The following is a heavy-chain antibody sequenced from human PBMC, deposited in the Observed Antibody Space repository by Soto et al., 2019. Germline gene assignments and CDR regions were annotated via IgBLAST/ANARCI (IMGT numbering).Heavy chain of an antibody. CDR2: IIPILGIA. V-gene: IGHV1-69*02. CDR3: ALLRWSGRVEDC. CDR1: GGTFSSYT. Sequence: QVQLVQSGAEVKKPGSSVKVSCKASGGTFSSYTISWVRQAPGQGLEWMGRIIPILGIANYAQKFQGRVTITADKSTSTAYMELSRLGSEDTAVYYCALLRWSGRVEDCWGQGTLVTVSS. J-gene: IGHJ4*02. D-gene: IGHD2-15*01.